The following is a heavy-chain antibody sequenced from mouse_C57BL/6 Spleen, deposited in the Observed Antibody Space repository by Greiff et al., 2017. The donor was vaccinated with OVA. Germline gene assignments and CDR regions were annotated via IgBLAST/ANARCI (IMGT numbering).Heavy chain of an antibody. CDR2: INPNNGGT. CDR1: GYTFTDYY. D-gene: IGHD4-1*01. CDR3: ARGAGTFAMDY. V-gene: IGHV1-26*01. J-gene: IGHJ4*01. Sequence: VQLQQSGPELVKPGASVKISCKASGYTFTDYYMNWVKQSHGKSLEWIGDINPNNGGTSYNQKFKGKATLTVDKSSSTAYMELRSLTSEDSAVYYCARGAGTFAMDYWGQGTSVTVSS.